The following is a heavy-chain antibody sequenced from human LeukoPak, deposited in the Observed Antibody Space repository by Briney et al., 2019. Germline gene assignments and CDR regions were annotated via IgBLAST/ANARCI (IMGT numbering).Heavy chain of an antibody. CDR2: ISYDGSNK. J-gene: IGHJ3*02. Sequence: GGSLRLSCAASGVTFSSYAMHWVRQAPGKGLEWVAVISYDGSNKYYADSVKGRFTISRDNSKNTLYLQMNSLRAEDTAAYYCARGEGTRPMVRGVIAAFDIWGQGTMVTVSS. CDR3: ARGEGTRPMVRGVIAAFDI. V-gene: IGHV3-30-3*01. D-gene: IGHD3-10*01. CDR1: GVTFSSYA.